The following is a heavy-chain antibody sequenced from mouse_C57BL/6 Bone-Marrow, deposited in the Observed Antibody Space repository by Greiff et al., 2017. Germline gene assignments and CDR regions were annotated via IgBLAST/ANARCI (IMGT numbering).Heavy chain of an antibody. CDR2: IAPSDSYT. CDR3: TREGTTVDWYFDV. V-gene: IGHV1-69*01. D-gene: IGHD1-1*01. CDR1: GYTFTSYW. J-gene: IGHJ1*03. Sequence: QVKLQQPGAELVMPGASVKLSCKASGYTFTSYWMHWVKKRPGQGLGWIGEIAPSDSYTNYNQKLKGKSTLTVDKSSSSDYMQLSSPTSEDSAVYYWTREGTTVDWYFDVWGTGTTVTVSS.